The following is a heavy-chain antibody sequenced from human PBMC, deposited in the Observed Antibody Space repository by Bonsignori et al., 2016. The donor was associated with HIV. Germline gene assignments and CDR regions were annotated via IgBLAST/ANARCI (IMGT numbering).Heavy chain of an antibody. Sequence: EVQLVESGGGLVQPGGSLRLSCAASGFTFSNYWMNWVRQAPGKGLEWVANIKEDGSVKNYVDSVKGRFTISRDNAENSLYLQMNSLRAEDAAVYYCARTNRCDYWGPGNPGHRL. CDR1: GFTFSNYW. J-gene: IGHJ4*02. V-gene: IGHV3-7*01. CDR2: IKEDGSVK. CDR3: ARTNRCDY.